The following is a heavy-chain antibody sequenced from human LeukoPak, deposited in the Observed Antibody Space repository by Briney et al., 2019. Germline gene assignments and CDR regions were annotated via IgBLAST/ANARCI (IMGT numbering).Heavy chain of an antibody. J-gene: IGHJ5*02. Sequence: GGSLRLSCAASGVTFNNAWMSWVRQAPGKGLEGVGRIKSKIDGWTTDYAAPLKGRFTISGEYSQNTLFLRMSSLKTEDTAVYYCTTDRRHDILTGYYRGWFDRWGQGILVTVSS. CDR3: TTDRRHDILTGYYRGWFDR. CDR2: IKSKIDGWTT. V-gene: IGHV3-15*01. CDR1: GVTFNNAW. D-gene: IGHD3-9*01.